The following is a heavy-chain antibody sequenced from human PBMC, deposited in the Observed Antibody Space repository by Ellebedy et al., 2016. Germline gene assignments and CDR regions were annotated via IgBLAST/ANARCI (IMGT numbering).Heavy chain of an antibody. D-gene: IGHD1-14*01. CDR2: MNANTGNT. V-gene: IGHV1-8*01. Sequence: ASVKVSCKASGYTFTNHDINWVRQAAGQGLEWMGWMNANTGNTGYAQKFQGRVTMTRNTSISTAYMELSSLRSEDTAVYYCARERVTGYFDYWGQGTLVTVSS. J-gene: IGHJ4*02. CDR3: ARERVTGYFDY. CDR1: GYTFTNHD.